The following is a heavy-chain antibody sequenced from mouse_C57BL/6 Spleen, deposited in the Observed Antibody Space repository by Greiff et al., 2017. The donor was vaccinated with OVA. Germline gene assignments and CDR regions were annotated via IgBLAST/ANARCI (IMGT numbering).Heavy chain of an antibody. V-gene: IGHV5-17*01. J-gene: IGHJ3*01. CDR2: ISSGSSTI. CDR3: ARKTAQATVAY. CDR1: GFTISDYG. Sequence: EVKLVESGGGLVKPGGSLKLSCAASGFTISDYGMHWVRQAPEKGLEWVAYISSGSSTIYYADTVKGRFTISRDNAKNTLFLQMTSLRSEDTAMYYCARKTAQATVAYWGQGTLVTVSA. D-gene: IGHD3-2*02.